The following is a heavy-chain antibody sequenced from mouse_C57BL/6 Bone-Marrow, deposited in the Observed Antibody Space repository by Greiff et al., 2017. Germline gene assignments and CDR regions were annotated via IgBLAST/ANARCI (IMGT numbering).Heavy chain of an antibody. V-gene: IGHV5-4*01. Sequence: EVQRVESGGGLVKPGGSLKFSCAASGFTFSSYAMSWVRQTPEKRLEWVATISDGGSYTYYPDNVKGRFTISRDSAKNILYLQMSHLKSEDTAMYYCARDDYYSNGFAYWGQGTLVTVSA. D-gene: IGHD2-5*01. CDR2: ISDGGSYT. CDR3: ARDDYYSNGFAY. J-gene: IGHJ3*01. CDR1: GFTFSSYA.